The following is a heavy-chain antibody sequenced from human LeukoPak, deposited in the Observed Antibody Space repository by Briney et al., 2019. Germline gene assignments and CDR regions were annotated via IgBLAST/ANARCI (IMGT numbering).Heavy chain of an antibody. CDR1: GFTFSSYE. Sequence: GGSLRLSCAASGFTFSSYEMNWVRKAPGKGLEWVSYISSSGSTIYYADSVKGRFTISRDNAKNSLYLQMNSLRAEDTAVYYCARDGNMAAAGPYDYYYGMDVWGKGTTVTVSS. CDR2: ISSSGSTI. CDR3: ARDGNMAAAGPYDYYYGMDV. J-gene: IGHJ6*04. D-gene: IGHD6-13*01. V-gene: IGHV3-48*03.